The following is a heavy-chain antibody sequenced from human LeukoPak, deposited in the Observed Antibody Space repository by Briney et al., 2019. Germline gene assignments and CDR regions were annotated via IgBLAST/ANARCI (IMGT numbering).Heavy chain of an antibody. CDR3: ATSSLSLNDFWSGYLGY. D-gene: IGHD3-3*01. CDR1: GFTFSSYG. J-gene: IGHJ4*02. V-gene: IGHV3-30*02. CDR2: IRYDGSNK. Sequence: PGGSLRLSCAASGFTFSSYGMHWVRQAPGKGLGWVAFIRYDGSNKYYADSVKGRFTISRDNSKNTLYLQMNSLRAEDTAVYYCATSSLSLNDFWSGYLGYWGQGTLATVSS.